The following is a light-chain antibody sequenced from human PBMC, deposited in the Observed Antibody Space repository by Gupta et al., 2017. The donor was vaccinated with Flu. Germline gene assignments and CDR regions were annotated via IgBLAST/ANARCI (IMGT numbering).Light chain of an antibody. V-gene: IGLV1-36*01. CDR3: AAWDDSRNGVV. Sequence: VASGCYGSHSNIENNAVNWYHQLPGKAPKLLLYYDDIPPSGVSGRFSGSKSGASAALAISGLQAEDEADYYCAAWDDSRNGVVFGGGTRLTVL. J-gene: IGLJ3*02. CDR2: YDD. CDR1: HSNIENNA.